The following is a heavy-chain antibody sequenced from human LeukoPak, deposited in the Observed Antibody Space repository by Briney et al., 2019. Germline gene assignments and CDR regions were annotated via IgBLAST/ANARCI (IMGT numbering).Heavy chain of an antibody. V-gene: IGHV3-74*01. J-gene: IGHJ4*01. D-gene: IGHD3-22*01. CDR1: GFPFSNHW. CDR3: ARGPGSSGGAYVGDY. Sequence: GGSLRLSYAASGFPFSNHWMHWVRQVPGKGLVWVSRIDGGGSSTSYPDSVKGRFSISRDNGKSTLYLQMNSLRAEDTAVYYCARGPGSSGGAYVGDYWGRGTLVTVSS. CDR2: IDGGGSST.